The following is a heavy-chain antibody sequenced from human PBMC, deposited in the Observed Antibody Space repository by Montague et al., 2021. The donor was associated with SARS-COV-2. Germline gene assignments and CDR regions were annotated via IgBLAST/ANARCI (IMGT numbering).Heavy chain of an antibody. CDR3: ARGDHPQSCSWYFFDS. CDR2: IYSSGNA. J-gene: IGHJ4*02. V-gene: IGHV4-4*07. Sequence: SETLSLTCTVSGGSINYYYWHWLRQSAATGLEWICSIYSSGNANYSPSLKSRVTMSVDTSQNQFSLKLNSLTAADTAVYYCARGDHPQSCSWYFFDSWGQGALVTVSS. CDR1: GGSINYYY. D-gene: IGHD6-13*01.